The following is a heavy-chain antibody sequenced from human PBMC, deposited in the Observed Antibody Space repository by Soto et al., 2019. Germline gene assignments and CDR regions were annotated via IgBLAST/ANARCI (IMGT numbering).Heavy chain of an antibody. D-gene: IGHD2-21*01. J-gene: IGHJ6*02. CDR3: ASISVVRPEADV. CDR1: GSTFSSYT. V-gene: IGHV1-69*02. CDR2: NIPILWMA. Sequence: QVQLVQSGAEVTKPGSSVKVSCKASGSTFSSYTISWVRQAPGQGLEWMGRNIPILWMANYARKFQGRVPINADKSTSRACVALSRLRSEDTAVYYCASISVVRPEADVWGQGTTVTGSS.